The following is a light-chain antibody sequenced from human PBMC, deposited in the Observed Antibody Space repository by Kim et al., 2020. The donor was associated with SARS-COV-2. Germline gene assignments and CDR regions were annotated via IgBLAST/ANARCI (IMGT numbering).Light chain of an antibody. V-gene: IGLV4-69*01. J-gene: IGLJ3*02. CDR1: SGHSSYA. CDR2: LNSDGSH. CDR3: QTWGTGIRV. Sequence: QLVLTQSPSASASLGASVKLTRTLSSGHSSYAIAWHQQQPEKGPRYLMKLNSDGSHSKGDGIPDRFSGSSSGAERYLTISSLQSEDEADYYCQTWGTGIRVFGGGTQLTVL.